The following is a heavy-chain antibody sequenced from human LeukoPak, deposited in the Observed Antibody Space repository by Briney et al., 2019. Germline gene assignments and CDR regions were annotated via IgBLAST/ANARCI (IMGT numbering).Heavy chain of an antibody. CDR3: AKDTSNYVHYYYYMDV. CDR1: GFTFDDYA. D-gene: IGHD4-11*01. V-gene: IGHV3-9*01. Sequence: PGGSLRLSCAASGFTFDDYAMHWVRQAPGKGLEWVSGISWNSGSIGYADSVKGRFTISRDNAKNSLYLQMNSLRAEDTALYYCAKDTSNYVHYYYYMDVWGKGTTVTVSS. CDR2: ISWNSGSI. J-gene: IGHJ6*03.